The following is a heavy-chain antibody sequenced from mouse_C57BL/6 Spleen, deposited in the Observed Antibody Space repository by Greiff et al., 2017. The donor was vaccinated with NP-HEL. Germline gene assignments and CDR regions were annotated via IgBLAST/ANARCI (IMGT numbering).Heavy chain of an antibody. D-gene: IGHD1-1*01. CDR1: GFTFSDYG. V-gene: IGHV5-15*01. Sequence: EVNVVESGGGLVQPGGSLKLSCAASGFTFSDYGMAWVRQAPRKGPEWVAFISNLAYSIYYADTVTGRFTISRENAKNTLYLEMSSLRSEDTAMYYCARPRIYYYGSSYENWYCDVWGTGTTVTVSS. CDR3: ARPRIYYYGSSYENWYCDV. CDR2: ISNLAYSI. J-gene: IGHJ1*03.